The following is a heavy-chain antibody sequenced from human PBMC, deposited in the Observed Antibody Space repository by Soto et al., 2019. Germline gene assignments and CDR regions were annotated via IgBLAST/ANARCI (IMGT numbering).Heavy chain of an antibody. CDR3: AKDLGDFWSGPIFGMDV. CDR2: ISYGGDNK. V-gene: IGHV3-30*09. CDR1: GFIFSDYA. Sequence: QVQLVESGGGVVQPGRSLRLSCAASGFIFSDYAMHWVRQAPGKGLEWVAVISYGGDNKYYADSVRGRFAISRDNSKNTLYLQMNSLRAEDTALYYCAKDLGDFWSGPIFGMDVWGQGTTVTVSS. D-gene: IGHD3-3*01. J-gene: IGHJ6*02.